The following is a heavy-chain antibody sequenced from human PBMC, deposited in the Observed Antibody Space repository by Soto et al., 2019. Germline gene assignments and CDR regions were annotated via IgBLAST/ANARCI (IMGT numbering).Heavy chain of an antibody. CDR2: INHSGST. V-gene: IGHV4-34*01. Sequence: QVQLQQWGAGLLKPSEALSLTCAVYGGSFSGYYWSWIRQPPGKGLEWIGEINHSGSTNYNPSLKSRVTISVDTSKNQFSLKLSSVTAADTAVYYCARGAGYSYGPGHGTYYFDYWGQGTLVTVSS. D-gene: IGHD5-18*01. CDR1: GGSFSGYY. CDR3: ARGAGYSYGPGHGTYYFDY. J-gene: IGHJ4*02.